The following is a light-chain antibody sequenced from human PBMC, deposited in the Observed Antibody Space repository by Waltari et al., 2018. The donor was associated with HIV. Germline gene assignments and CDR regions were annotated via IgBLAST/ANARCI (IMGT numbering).Light chain of an antibody. J-gene: IGKJ1*01. Sequence: DIQTTQSPSSLSASVGDRVTITCRASQYINKFLNWYQQTSGKAPNLLINGSSTLQSGVPSRISGSGSGTDFTLTISWLHPEDSAIYYCQQTYSAPWTFAQGTKVEIK. V-gene: IGKV1-39*01. CDR2: GSS. CDR1: QYINKF. CDR3: QQTYSAPWT.